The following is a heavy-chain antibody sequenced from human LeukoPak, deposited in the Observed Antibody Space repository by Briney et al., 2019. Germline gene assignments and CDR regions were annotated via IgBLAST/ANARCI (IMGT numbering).Heavy chain of an antibody. V-gene: IGHV7-4-1*02. Sequence: ASVKVSCKASGYTFTTYGVNWVRQAPGQGLEWMGWINTNTGNPTYAQGFTGRFVFSLDTSVSTAYPQISSLKAEDTAVYYCAKNNYYHYDYGGKGTLVPVPS. CDR2: INTNTGNP. J-gene: IGHJ4*02. CDR1: GYTFTTYG. D-gene: IGHD3-22*01. CDR3: AKNNYYHYDY.